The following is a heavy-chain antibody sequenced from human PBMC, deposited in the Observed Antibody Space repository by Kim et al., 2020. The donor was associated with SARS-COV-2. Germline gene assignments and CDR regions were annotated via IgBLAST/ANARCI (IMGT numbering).Heavy chain of an antibody. V-gene: IGHV3-30*02. CDR3: AKVSAQYSGSSPFDY. D-gene: IGHD1-26*01. Sequence: DAVNVRITISRDNSKNTLYLQMNSLRAEDTAVYYCAKVSAQYSGSSPFDYWGQGTLVTVSS. J-gene: IGHJ4*02.